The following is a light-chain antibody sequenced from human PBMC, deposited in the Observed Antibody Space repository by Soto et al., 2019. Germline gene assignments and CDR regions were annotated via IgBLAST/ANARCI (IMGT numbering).Light chain of an antibody. CDR3: QQSYSTPIT. Sequence: IHMPPSLSSLSASVGDRVPITWRASQGISSYLAWYQQKPGKAPKLLIYAASSLQSGVPSRFIGSGSGTNFTLTVSSLQPEDFATYYCQQSYSTPITFGQGTRLET. J-gene: IGKJ5*01. V-gene: IGKV1-39*01. CDR2: AAS. CDR1: QGISSY.